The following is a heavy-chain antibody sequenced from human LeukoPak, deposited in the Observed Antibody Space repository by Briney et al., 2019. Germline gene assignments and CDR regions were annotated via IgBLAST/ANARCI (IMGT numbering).Heavy chain of an antibody. J-gene: IGHJ6*03. CDR2: MNPNSGNT. Sequence: SVKVSCKASGYTFTSYDINWVRQATGQGLEWMGWMNPNSGNTGYAQKFQGRVTMTRNTSISTAYMELSSLRSEDTAVYYCARGARGGYPNYYYYYYMDVWGKGTTVTISS. CDR3: ARGARGGYPNYYYYYYMDV. CDR1: GYTFTSYD. V-gene: IGHV1-8*01. D-gene: IGHD5-12*01.